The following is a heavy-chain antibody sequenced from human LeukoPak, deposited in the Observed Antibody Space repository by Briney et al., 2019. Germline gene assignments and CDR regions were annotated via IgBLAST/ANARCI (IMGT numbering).Heavy chain of an antibody. J-gene: IGHJ4*02. D-gene: IGHD3-9*01. CDR1: GGTFSSYA. V-gene: IGHV1-69*13. CDR3: ARDGYDILTGYSPSDY. CDR2: IIPIFGTA. Sequence: WASVKVSYKASGGTFSSYAISWVRQAPGQGLEWMGGIIPIFGTANYAQKFQGRVTITADESTSTAYMELSSLRSEDTAVYYCARDGYDILTGYSPSDYWGQGTLVTVSS.